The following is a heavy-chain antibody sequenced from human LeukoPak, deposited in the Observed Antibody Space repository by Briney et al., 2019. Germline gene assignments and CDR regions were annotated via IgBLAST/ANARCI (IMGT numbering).Heavy chain of an antibody. Sequence: GGSLRLSCAASGFTFSSYAMHCVRQAPGKGLEWLAVISYDGVNKYYADSVKGRFTISRDNSKNTLYLQMNSLRDEDTAVYYCARDYYDTSGYYPWNYWGQGTLVTVSS. CDR3: ARDYYDTSGYYPWNY. CDR2: ISYDGVNK. V-gene: IGHV3-30*04. CDR1: GFTFSSYA. J-gene: IGHJ4*02. D-gene: IGHD3-22*01.